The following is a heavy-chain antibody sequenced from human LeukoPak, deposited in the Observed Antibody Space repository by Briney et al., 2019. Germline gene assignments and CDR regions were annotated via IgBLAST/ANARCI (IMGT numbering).Heavy chain of an antibody. CDR2: INHSGST. CDR3: ARGTWYYYGSGSYYRVFDY. CDR1: GGSFSGYY. Sequence: SETLSLTCAVYGGSFSGYYWSWIRQPPGKGLEWIGEINHSGSTNYNPSLKSRVTISVDTSKNQFSLKLSSVTAADTAVYYCARGTWYYYGSGSYYRVFDYWGQGTLVTVSS. J-gene: IGHJ4*02. V-gene: IGHV4-34*01. D-gene: IGHD3-10*01.